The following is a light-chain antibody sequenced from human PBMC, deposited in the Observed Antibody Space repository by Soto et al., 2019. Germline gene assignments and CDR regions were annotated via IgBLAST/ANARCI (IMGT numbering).Light chain of an antibody. CDR2: AAS. V-gene: IGKV1-27*01. CDR1: QGISNY. Sequence: DIQMTQSPSSLSASVGDRVTITCRASQGISNYLAWYQQKPGKVPKLLIYAASTLQSGVPSRFSGSGAGTDVTLPISSPQPDDVATYYCQKYNSAPPFSFGPGTKVDI. J-gene: IGKJ3*01. CDR3: QKYNSAPPFS.